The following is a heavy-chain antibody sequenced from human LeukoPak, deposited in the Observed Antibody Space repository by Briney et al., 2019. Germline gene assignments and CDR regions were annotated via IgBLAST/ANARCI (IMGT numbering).Heavy chain of an antibody. J-gene: IGHJ6*03. CDR1: GGTFSSYA. V-gene: IGHV1-69*06. Sequence: ASVKVSCKASGGTFSSYAISWVRQAPGQGLEWMGGIIPIFGTANYAQKFQGRVTITADKSTSTAYMELSSLRSEDTAVYYCARAHIVSRTYYYYYMDVWGKGTTVTVSS. D-gene: IGHD2-15*01. CDR2: IIPIFGTA. CDR3: ARAHIVSRTYYYYYMDV.